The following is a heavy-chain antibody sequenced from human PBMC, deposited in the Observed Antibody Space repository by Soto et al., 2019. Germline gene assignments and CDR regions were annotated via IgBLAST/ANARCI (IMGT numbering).Heavy chain of an antibody. D-gene: IGHD5-18*01. J-gene: IGHJ4*02. CDR1: GYTFPSYG. CDR3: ARAVALFTALLDY. Sequence: QVQLVQSGAEVKKPGASVKVSCKASGYTFPSYGISWVRQAPGQGLEWMGWISAYNGNTNYAQKLQGRVTMTTDTSTSTADMELRSLRAAETAVYYCARAVALFTALLDYWGQGTPVTVSS. CDR2: ISAYNGNT. V-gene: IGHV1-18*01.